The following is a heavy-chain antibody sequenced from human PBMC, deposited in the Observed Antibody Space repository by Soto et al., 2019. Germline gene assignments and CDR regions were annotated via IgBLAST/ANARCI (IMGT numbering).Heavy chain of an antibody. CDR2: INHSGST. Sequence: QVQLQQWGAGLLKPSETLSLTCAVYGGSFSGYYWSWIRQPPGKGLEWIGEINHSGSTNYNPSLKSRVTISVDTSKNQFSLKLSSVTAADTAVYYCARCGSIVVVPAAIEDWFDPWGQGTLVTVSS. CDR3: ARCGSIVVVPAAIEDWFDP. V-gene: IGHV4-34*01. CDR1: GGSFSGYY. D-gene: IGHD2-2*01. J-gene: IGHJ5*02.